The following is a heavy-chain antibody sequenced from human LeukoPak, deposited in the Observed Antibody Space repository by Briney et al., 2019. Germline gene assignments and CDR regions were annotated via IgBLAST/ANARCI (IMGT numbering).Heavy chain of an antibody. Sequence: PGRSLRLSCAASGFTFDDYAMHWVRQAPGKGLEWVSGISWNSGSIGYADSVKGRFTISRDNAKNFLYLQMNSLRAEDTALYYCAKDINYDSSGYYTNHWGQGTLVTVSS. CDR2: ISWNSGSI. V-gene: IGHV3-9*01. D-gene: IGHD3-22*01. CDR3: AKDINYDSSGYYTNH. J-gene: IGHJ5*02. CDR1: GFTFDDYA.